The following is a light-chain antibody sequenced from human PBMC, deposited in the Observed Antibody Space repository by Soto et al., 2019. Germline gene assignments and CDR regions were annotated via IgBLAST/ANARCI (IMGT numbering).Light chain of an antibody. CDR1: SSDVGGYNY. Sequence: QSALTQPDSVSGSPGQSITISCTGTSSDVGGYNYVSWYQQHPGKAPKLMIYDVSNRPSGVSNRFSGSKSGNTASLTISGLQAEDEADYYCSSYTSSSTLVVFGTGTKVTVL. CDR2: DVS. V-gene: IGLV2-14*01. CDR3: SSYTSSSTLVV. J-gene: IGLJ1*01.